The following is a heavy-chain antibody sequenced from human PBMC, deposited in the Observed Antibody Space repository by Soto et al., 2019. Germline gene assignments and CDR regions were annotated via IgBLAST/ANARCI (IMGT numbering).Heavy chain of an antibody. CDR1: AGSISSTNW. CDR3: ARHNYGSGSTYFDY. J-gene: IGHJ4*02. CDR2: IYYSGST. V-gene: IGHV4-4*02. D-gene: IGHD3-10*01. Sequence: SETLSLTCDVSAGSISSTNWWTWVRQPPGKGLEWIGYIYYSGSTNYNPSLKSRVTISVDTSKNQFSLKLNSMTAADTAVYYCARHNYGSGSTYFDYWGQGTLVTVSS.